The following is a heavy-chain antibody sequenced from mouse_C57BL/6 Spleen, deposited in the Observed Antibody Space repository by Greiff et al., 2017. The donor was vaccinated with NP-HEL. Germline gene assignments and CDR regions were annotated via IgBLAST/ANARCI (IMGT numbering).Heavy chain of an antibody. J-gene: IGHJ3*01. CDR1: GYTFTDYN. Sequence: EVQLQQSGPELVKPGASVKMSCKASGYTFTDYNMHWVKQSHGKSLEWIGYINPNNGGTSYNQKFKGKATLTVNTSSSTAYMELRSLTSEDSAVYYLARSGGLRRENSFAYWGQGTLVTVSA. CDR2: INPNNGGT. CDR3: ARSGGLRRENSFAY. V-gene: IGHV1-22*01. D-gene: IGHD2-4*01.